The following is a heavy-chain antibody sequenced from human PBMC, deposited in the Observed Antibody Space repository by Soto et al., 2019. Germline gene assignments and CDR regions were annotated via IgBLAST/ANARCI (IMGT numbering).Heavy chain of an antibody. CDR1: GFTFSSYA. Sequence: GGSLRLSCAASGFTFSSYAMHWARQAPGKGLDWVSAISYDGSNKYYADSVKGRFTISRDNSKNTLYLQMNSLRAEDTAVYYCARDEVLGSSSGDRFDYWGQGTLVTVSS. CDR3: ARDEVLGSSSGDRFDY. J-gene: IGHJ4*02. V-gene: IGHV3-30-3*01. D-gene: IGHD6-6*01. CDR2: ISYDGSNK.